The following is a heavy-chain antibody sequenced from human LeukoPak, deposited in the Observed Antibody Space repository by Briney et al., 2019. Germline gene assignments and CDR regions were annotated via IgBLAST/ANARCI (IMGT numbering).Heavy chain of an antibody. CDR3: ARDYRSYDILTGYYPSGMDV. D-gene: IGHD3-9*01. CDR2: IIPIFGTA. V-gene: IGHV1-69*06. J-gene: IGHJ6*04. Sequence: SVKVSCKASGGTFSSYAISWVRQAPGQGLEWVGGIIPIFGTANYAQKFQGRVTITADKSTSTAYMELSSLRSEDTAVYYCARDYRSYDILTGYYPSGMDVWGKGTTVTVSS. CDR1: GGTFSSYA.